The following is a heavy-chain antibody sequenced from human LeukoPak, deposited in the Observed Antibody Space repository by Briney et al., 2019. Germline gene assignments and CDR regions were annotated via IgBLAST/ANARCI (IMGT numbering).Heavy chain of an antibody. Sequence: GGSLRLSCAASGFTFSSYGMSWVRQAPGKGLEWVSAISGSGGSTYYADSVKGRFTISRDNGKNSLYLQMNSLRAEDTAVYFCARGSRLGVAERDAFDIWGQGTMVTVSS. V-gene: IGHV3-23*01. CDR2: ISGSGGST. D-gene: IGHD3-3*01. CDR3: ARGSRLGVAERDAFDI. J-gene: IGHJ3*02. CDR1: GFTFSSYG.